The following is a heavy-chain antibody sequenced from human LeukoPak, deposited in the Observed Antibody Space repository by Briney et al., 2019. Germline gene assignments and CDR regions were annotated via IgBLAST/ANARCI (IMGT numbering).Heavy chain of an antibody. V-gene: IGHV3-64D*06. CDR2: ISSNGDNT. CDR1: GFTFSTYV. J-gene: IGHJ4*02. Sequence: GGSLRLSCSVSGFTFSTYVMHWVRPAPGKGLDYVSAISSNGDNTYYADSVKGRFTISRDNSKNTLYLQMSSLRADDTAVYYCVRGTGYWGQGTLVTVSS. CDR3: VRGTGY.